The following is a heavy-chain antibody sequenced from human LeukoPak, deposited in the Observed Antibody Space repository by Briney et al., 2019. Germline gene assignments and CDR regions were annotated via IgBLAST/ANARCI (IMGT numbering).Heavy chain of an antibody. CDR3: ASLGPYSSGWSAYFQH. Sequence: SETLSLTCTVSGGSISSYYWSWLRQPPGKGLEWIGYIYYSGSTNYNPSLKSRVTISVDTSKNQFSLKLSSVTAADTAVYYCASLGPYSSGWSAYFQHWGQGTLVTVSS. J-gene: IGHJ1*01. D-gene: IGHD6-19*01. V-gene: IGHV4-59*01. CDR1: GGSISSYY. CDR2: IYYSGST.